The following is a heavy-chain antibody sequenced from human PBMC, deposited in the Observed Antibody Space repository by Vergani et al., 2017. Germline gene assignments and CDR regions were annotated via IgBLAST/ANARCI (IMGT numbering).Heavy chain of an antibody. V-gene: IGHV1-2*02. CDR2: INPNSGGT. Sequence: QVQLVQSGAEVKKPGASVKVSCKASGYTFTGYYMHWVRQAPGQGREWMGWINPNSGGTNYAQKIQGRVTMTRETSISTAYMGLRRLRSDDTAVYYCSRVKGSGWLTPYYDSYYGMDVWGQGTTVTVSS. D-gene: IGHD6-19*01. CDR3: SRVKGSGWLTPYYDSYYGMDV. J-gene: IGHJ6*02. CDR1: GYTFTGYY.